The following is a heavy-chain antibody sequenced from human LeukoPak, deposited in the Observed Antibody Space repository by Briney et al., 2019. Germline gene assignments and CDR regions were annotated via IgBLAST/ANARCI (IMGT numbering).Heavy chain of an antibody. CDR1: GFTFSGSA. CDR2: IRSKANSYAT. D-gene: IGHD6-19*01. J-gene: IGHJ6*03. CDR3: TRSGVAGGYYYYYYMDV. Sequence: GGSLRLSCAVSGFTFSGSAMHWVRQASGKGLEWVGRIRSKANSYATAYAASVKGRFTISRDDSKNTAYLQMNSLKTEDTAVYYCTRSGVAGGYYYYYYMDVWGKGTTVAISS. V-gene: IGHV3-73*01.